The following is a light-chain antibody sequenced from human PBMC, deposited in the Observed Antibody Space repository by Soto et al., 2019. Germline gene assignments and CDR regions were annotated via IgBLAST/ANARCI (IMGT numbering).Light chain of an antibody. J-gene: IGKJ5*01. V-gene: IGKV3-20*01. CDR2: GTS. CDR3: QQYGSSGT. CDR1: QSVSSTY. Sequence: PGERATLSCRASQSVSSTYLAWYQQQPGQAPRLLMSGTSNRATGTPDRFSGSGSGTDFTLTISRLEPEDFAVYYCQQYGSSGTFGQGTRLEI.